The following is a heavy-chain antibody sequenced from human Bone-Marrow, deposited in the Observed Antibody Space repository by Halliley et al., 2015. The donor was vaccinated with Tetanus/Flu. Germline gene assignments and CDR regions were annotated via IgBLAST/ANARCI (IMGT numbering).Heavy chain of an antibody. Sequence: TLSLTCTTSGGSITTSNWWSWVRQPPGKGLEWIGEIHHGGPFNYAPALESRVIISVDKSKNQFSLTLTSLTAADTAVYFCAGHLATRGTRGFDSWGQGVLVTVSS. CDR1: GGSITTSNW. D-gene: IGHD3-10*01. J-gene: IGHJ4*02. CDR2: IHHGGPF. V-gene: IGHV4-4*01. CDR3: AGHLATRGTRGFDS.